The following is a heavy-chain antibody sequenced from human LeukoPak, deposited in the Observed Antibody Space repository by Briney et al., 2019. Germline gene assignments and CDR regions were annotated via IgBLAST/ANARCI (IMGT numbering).Heavy chain of an antibody. J-gene: IGHJ4*02. CDR2: ISSSGSTM. CDR3: ARRGPMGFYYGAGSSYFDY. D-gene: IGHD3-10*01. CDR1: GFTFSSYE. Sequence: PGRSLRLSCAASGFTFSSYEMNWVRQAPGKGLEWVSYISSSGSTMYFADSVKGRFTISRDNAKNSLYLQMNSLRAEDTAVYYCARRGPMGFYYGAGSSYFDYWGQGTLVTVSS. V-gene: IGHV3-48*03.